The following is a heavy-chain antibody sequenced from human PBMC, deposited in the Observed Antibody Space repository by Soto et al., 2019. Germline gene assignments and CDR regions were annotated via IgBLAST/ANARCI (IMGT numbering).Heavy chain of an antibody. CDR2: INAGNGNT. D-gene: IGHD5-12*01. Sequence: GASVKVSCKASGYTFTSYAMHWVRQAPGQRLEWMGWINAGNGNTKYSQKFQGRVTITRDTSASTAYMELSSLRAEDTAVYYCARQLVDMVATRVSSSNPLPRGYYSGRAVGAQGTRAPV. CDR1: GYTFTSYA. CDR3: ARQLVDMVATRVSSSNPLPRGYYSGRAV. J-gene: IGHJ6*02. V-gene: IGHV1-3*01.